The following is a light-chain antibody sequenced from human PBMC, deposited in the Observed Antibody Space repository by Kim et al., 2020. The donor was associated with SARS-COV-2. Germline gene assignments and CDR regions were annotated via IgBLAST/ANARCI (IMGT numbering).Light chain of an antibody. CDR2: KDT. CDR1: ALPGQF. CDR3: QSADSSGSYVL. J-gene: IGLJ2*01. V-gene: IGLV3-25*03. Sequence: PGQTARITCSGDALPGQFGYWYQQKPGQAPILMIYKDTERPSGIPERFSGSSSGTIVTLTISGVQAEDEADYYCQSADSSGSYVLFGGGTKLTVL.